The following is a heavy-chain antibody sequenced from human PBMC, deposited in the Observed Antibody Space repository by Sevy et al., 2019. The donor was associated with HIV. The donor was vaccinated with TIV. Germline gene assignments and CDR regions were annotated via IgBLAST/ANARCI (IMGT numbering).Heavy chain of an antibody. V-gene: IGHV3-30*18. CDR1: GFTFSSYG. J-gene: IGHJ6*02. CDR2: ISYDGSNK. Sequence: GGSLRLSCAASGFTFSSYGMHWVRQAPGKGLEWVAVISYDGSNKYYADSVKGRFTISRDNSKNTLYLQMNSLRAEDTAMYYCAKDLDPPRYYTDDGMDVWGQGTTVTVSS. CDR3: AKDLDPPRYYTDDGMDV.